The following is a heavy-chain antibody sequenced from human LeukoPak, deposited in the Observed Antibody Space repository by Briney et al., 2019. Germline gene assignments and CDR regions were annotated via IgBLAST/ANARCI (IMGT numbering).Heavy chain of an antibody. D-gene: IGHD5-18*01. CDR1: GGSFSGYY. Sequence: PSETLSLTCAVYGGSFSGYYWSWIRQPPGKGLEWIGEINHSGSTNYNPSLKSRVTISVDTSKNQFSLKLSSVTAADTAVYYCARGHLPTWIQLWAREGAYYFDYWGQGTLVTVSS. CDR2: INHSGST. CDR3: ARGHLPTWIQLWAREGAYYFDY. V-gene: IGHV4-34*01. J-gene: IGHJ4*02.